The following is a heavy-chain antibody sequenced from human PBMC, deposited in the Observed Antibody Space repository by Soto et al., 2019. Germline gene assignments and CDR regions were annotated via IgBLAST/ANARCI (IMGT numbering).Heavy chain of an antibody. J-gene: IGHJ4*01. CDR2: ISAFNGKT. CDR3: ARDRVPKSSGFFPFDY. V-gene: IGHV1-18*01. D-gene: IGHD3-22*01. Sequence: QIPLVQSGAEVKKPGASVKVSCKASGYTFNIYGINWVRQAPGQGLEWMGWISAFNGKTNYAQNVQGRVTMTTDTSTSTAYVELRSLRSDDTAVYDCARDRVPKSSGFFPFDYWGHGTLVTVSS. CDR1: GYTFNIYG.